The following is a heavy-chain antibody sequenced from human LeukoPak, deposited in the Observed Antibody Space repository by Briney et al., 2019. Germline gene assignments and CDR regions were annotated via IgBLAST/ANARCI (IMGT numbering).Heavy chain of an antibody. V-gene: IGHV4-34*01. Sequence: SETLSLTCAVYGGSFSGYYWSWIRQPPGKGLEWIGEINHSGSTNYNPSLKSRVTISVDTSKNQFSLKLSSVTAADTAVYYCARGPYYHGSGNDYWGQGTLVTVSS. CDR3: ARGPYYHGSGNDY. CDR1: GGSFSGYY. CDR2: INHSGST. D-gene: IGHD3-10*01. J-gene: IGHJ4*02.